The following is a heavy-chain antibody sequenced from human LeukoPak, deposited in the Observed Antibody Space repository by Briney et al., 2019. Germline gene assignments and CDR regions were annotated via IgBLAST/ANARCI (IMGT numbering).Heavy chain of an antibody. J-gene: IGHJ3*02. CDR3: ARLHGIAARPLDAFDI. CDR2: IYYSGST. Sequence: PSETLSLTCTVSGGSISRSSYYWGWIRQPPGKGLEWIGSIYYSGSTYYNPSLKSRVTISVDTSKNQFSLKLSSVTAADTAVYYCARLHGIAARPLDAFDIWGQGTMVTVSS. CDR1: GGSISRSSYY. D-gene: IGHD6-6*01. V-gene: IGHV4-39*01.